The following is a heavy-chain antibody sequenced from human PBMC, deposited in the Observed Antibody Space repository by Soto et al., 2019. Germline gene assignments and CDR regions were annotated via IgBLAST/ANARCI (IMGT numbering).Heavy chain of an antibody. CDR2: TNPSGGST. CDR1: GNTFTNNY. D-gene: IGHD4-17*01. V-gene: IGHV1-46*01. J-gene: IGHJ4*02. CDR3: ARDLYGDSGWY. Sequence: GASVKGSWKAPGNTFTNNYMYWGRPASGQGLEWMGITNPSGGSTSYAQKFQGRVTMTRDTSTSTVYMQLSSLRSEDTAVYYCARDLYGDSGWYWGQGTLVTVSS.